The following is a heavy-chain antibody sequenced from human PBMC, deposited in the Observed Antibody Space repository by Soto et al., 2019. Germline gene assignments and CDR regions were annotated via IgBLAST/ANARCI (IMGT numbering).Heavy chain of an antibody. J-gene: IGHJ6*02. CDR1: GYSFTSYW. CDR3: ATWSYYYDSSGPNTLDYCYGMDV. CDR2: IDPSDSYT. V-gene: IGHV5-10-1*01. Sequence: GESLKISCKGSGYSFTSYWISWVRQMPGKGLEWMGRIDPSDSYTNYSPSFQGHVTISADKSISTAYLQWSSLKASDTAMYYCATWSYYYDSSGPNTLDYCYGMDVWGQGTTVTVSS. D-gene: IGHD3-22*01.